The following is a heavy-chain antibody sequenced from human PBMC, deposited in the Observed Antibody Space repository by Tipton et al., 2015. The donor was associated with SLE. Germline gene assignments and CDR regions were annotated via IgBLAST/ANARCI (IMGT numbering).Heavy chain of an antibody. J-gene: IGHJ4*02. D-gene: IGHD6-13*01. CDR1: GFTFRSYN. V-gene: IGHV3-21*01. CDR3: ARGVGSSWYIDY. CDR2: ISSSSSYI. Sequence: SLRLSCAASGFTFRSYNMNWVRQAPGKGLEWVSSISSSSSYIYYADSVKGRFTISRDNSKNTLYLQMNSLRAEDTAVYYCARGVGSSWYIDYWGQGTLVTVSS.